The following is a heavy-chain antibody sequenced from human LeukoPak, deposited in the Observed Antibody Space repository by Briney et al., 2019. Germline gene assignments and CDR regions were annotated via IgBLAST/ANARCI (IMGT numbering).Heavy chain of an antibody. J-gene: IGHJ3*01. CDR3: ARGGPREYHPGRIEMSWAFDL. CDR1: GGTFSSYA. D-gene: IGHD2/OR15-2a*01. Sequence: SVKVSCKASGGTFSSYAISWVRQAPGQGLEWMGRIIPILGIANYAQKFQGRVTITADKSTSTAYMELSSLRSEDTAVYYCARGGPREYHPGRIEMSWAFDLWGQGTMVSVSS. CDR2: IIPILGIA. V-gene: IGHV1-69*04.